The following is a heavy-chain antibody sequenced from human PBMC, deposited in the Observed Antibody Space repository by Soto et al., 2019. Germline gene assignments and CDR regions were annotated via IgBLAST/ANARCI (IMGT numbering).Heavy chain of an antibody. CDR3: ARGSIAARPTFDY. Sequence: SETLSLTCTVSGGSISSYYRSWIRQPPGKGLEWIGYIYYSGSTNYNPSLKSRVTISVDTSKNQFSLKLSSVTAADTAVYYCARGSIAARPTFDYWGQGTLVTVSS. V-gene: IGHV4-59*01. CDR1: GGSISSYY. J-gene: IGHJ4*02. CDR2: IYYSGST. D-gene: IGHD6-6*01.